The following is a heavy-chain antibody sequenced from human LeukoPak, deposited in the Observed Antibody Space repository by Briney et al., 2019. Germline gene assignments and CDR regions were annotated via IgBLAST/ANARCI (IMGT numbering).Heavy chain of an antibody. D-gene: IGHD3-3*01. CDR3: ARAHYDFWSGTAWFDP. CDR1: GFTFSDYY. CDR2: ISSSGSTI. V-gene: IGHV3-11*01. Sequence: GGSLRLSCAASGFTFSDYYMSWIRQAPGKGLEWVSYISSSGSTIYYADSVKGRFTTSRDNAKNSLYLQMNSLRAEDTAVYYCARAHYDFWSGTAWFDPWGQGTLVTVSS. J-gene: IGHJ5*02.